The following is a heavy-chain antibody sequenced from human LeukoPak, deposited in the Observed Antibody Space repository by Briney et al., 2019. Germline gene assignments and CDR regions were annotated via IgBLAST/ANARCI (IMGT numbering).Heavy chain of an antibody. CDR1: GYTFTGYY. CDR3: AREGSSSWYARLRYMDV. Sequence: ASVKVSCKASGYTFTGYYMHWVRQAPGQGLEWMGIINPSGGSTSYAQKFQGRVTMTRDMSTSTVYMELSSLRSEGTAVYYCAREGSSSWYARLRYMDVWGKGTTVTVSS. D-gene: IGHD6-13*01. V-gene: IGHV1-46*01. J-gene: IGHJ6*03. CDR2: INPSGGST.